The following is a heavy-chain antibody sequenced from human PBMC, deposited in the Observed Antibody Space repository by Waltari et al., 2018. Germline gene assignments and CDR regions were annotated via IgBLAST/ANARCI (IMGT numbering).Heavy chain of an antibody. CDR2: MNPNSGNT. CDR1: GYTFTDYY. J-gene: IGHJ4*02. V-gene: IGHV1-8*02. Sequence: VQLVQSGAEVKKPGATVKISCKASGYTFTDYYMHWVQQAPGKGLEWMGWMNPNSGNTGYAQKFQGRVTMTRNTSISTAYMELSSLRSEDTAVYYCAREGGGGADYWGQGTLVTVSS. D-gene: IGHD2-15*01. CDR3: AREGGGGADY.